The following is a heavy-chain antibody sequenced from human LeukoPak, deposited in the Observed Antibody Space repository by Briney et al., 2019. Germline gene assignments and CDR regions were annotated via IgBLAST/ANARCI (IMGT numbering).Heavy chain of an antibody. CDR3: AREGGGYCSSTSCEFDP. CDR1: GYTFTGYY. V-gene: IGHV1-2*02. CDR2: INPNSGGT. Sequence: ASVKVSCKASGYTFTGYYVHWVRQAPGQGLEWMGWINPNSGGTNYAQKFQGRVTMTRDTSISTAYMERSRLRSDDTAVYYCAREGGGYCSSTSCEFDPWGQGTLVTVSS. D-gene: IGHD2-2*01. J-gene: IGHJ5*02.